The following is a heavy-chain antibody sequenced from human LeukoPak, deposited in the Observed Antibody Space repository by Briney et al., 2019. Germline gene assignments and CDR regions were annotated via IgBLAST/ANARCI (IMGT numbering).Heavy chain of an antibody. J-gene: IGHJ4*02. Sequence: GGSLRLSCAASGFTFSSYAMHWVRQAPGKGLEWVAAISYDASNKYYADSVKGRFTISRDNAKNSLYLQMNSLRAEDTAVYYCARVDYGDYDLDYWGQGTLVTVSS. CDR2: ISYDASNK. D-gene: IGHD4-17*01. CDR1: GFTFSSYA. V-gene: IGHV3-30*04. CDR3: ARVDYGDYDLDY.